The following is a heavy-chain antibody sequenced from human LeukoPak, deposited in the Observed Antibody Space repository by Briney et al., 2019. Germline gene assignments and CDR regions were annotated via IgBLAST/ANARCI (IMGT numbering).Heavy chain of an antibody. CDR1: GGTFSNYA. V-gene: IGHV1-8*02. D-gene: IGHD5-12*01. Sequence: ASVKVSCKASGGTFSNYAISWVRQATGQGLEWMGWMNPNSGNTGYAQKFQGRVTMTRNTSISTAYMELSSLRSEDTAVYYCARAGLRNWFDPWGQGTLVTVSS. J-gene: IGHJ5*02. CDR3: ARAGLRNWFDP. CDR2: MNPNSGNT.